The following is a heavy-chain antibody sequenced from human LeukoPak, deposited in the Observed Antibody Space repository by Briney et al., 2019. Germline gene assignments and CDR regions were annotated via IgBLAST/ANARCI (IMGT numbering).Heavy chain of an antibody. D-gene: IGHD2-2*01. CDR1: GGSISSSGYY. V-gene: IGHV4-39*01. Sequence: SETLSLTCTVSGGSISSSGYYWGWIRQAPGKGLEWIGSIYYTGSTYYNPSLKSRVTISVDASKNQFSLKLSSVTAADTAVYYCARARGVYCSSTSCYSPRNYYYYGMDVWGQGTTVTVSS. J-gene: IGHJ6*02. CDR2: IYYTGST. CDR3: ARARGVYCSSTSCYSPRNYYYYGMDV.